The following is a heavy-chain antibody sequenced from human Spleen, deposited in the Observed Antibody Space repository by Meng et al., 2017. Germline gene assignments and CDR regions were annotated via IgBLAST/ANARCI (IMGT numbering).Heavy chain of an antibody. V-gene: IGHV3-21*01. CDR3: ARAYYYDTRGSAVSAFDI. CDR2: ISHMTGYI. Sequence: GGPLRLSCAASGFTFSKYTMKWVRQAPGKGLEWVSTISHMTGYIDYADSVKGRFTFSRDSATNSLYLQMNSLRAEDTAIYYCARAYYYDTRGSAVSAFDIWGQGTMVTVSS. D-gene: IGHD3-22*01. J-gene: IGHJ3*02. CDR1: GFTFSKYT.